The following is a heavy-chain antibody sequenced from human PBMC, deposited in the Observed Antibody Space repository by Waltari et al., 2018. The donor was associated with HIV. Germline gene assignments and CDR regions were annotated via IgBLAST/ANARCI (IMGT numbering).Heavy chain of an antibody. CDR1: GFTFSSYA. Sequence: EVQLLESGGGLVQPGGSLRLSCAASGFTFSSYAMSWVRQAPGKGLEGVSAISGSGGSTYYADSVKGRFTISRDNSKNTLYLQMNSLRAEDTAVYYCAKGTQLPDYGMDVWGQGTTVTVSS. V-gene: IGHV3-23*01. CDR2: ISGSGGST. J-gene: IGHJ6*02. D-gene: IGHD1-1*01. CDR3: AKGTQLPDYGMDV.